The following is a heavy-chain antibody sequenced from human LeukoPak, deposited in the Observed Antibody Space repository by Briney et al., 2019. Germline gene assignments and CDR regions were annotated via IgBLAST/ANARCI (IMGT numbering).Heavy chain of an antibody. CDR2: IIPIFGTA. CDR1: GGTFSSYA. D-gene: IGHD3-3*01. V-gene: IGHV1-69*13. Sequence: GASVKVSCKASGGTFSSYAISWVRQAPGQGLEWMGGIIPIFGTANYAQKFQGRVTITADESTSTAYMELSSLRSEDTAVYYCARRRGLYYDFWSGHFNWFDPWGQGTLVTVSS. J-gene: IGHJ5*02. CDR3: ARRRGLYYDFWSGHFNWFDP.